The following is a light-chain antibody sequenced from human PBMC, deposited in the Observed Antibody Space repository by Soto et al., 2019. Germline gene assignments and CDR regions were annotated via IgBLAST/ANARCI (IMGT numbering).Light chain of an antibody. J-gene: IGLJ3*02. V-gene: IGLV2-8*01. CDR3: QSYDRSLSGGV. CDR1: SSDVGGYNY. CDR2: EVN. Sequence: QSALTQPPSASGSPGQSVAISCTGTSSDVGGYNYVSWYQQHPGKAPKLMIYEVNKRPSGVPDRFSGSKSGTSASLAITGLQAEDEADYYCQSYDRSLSGGVFGTGTKLTVL.